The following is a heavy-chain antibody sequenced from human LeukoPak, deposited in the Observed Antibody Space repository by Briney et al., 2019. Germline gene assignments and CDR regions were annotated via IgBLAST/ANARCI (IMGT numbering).Heavy chain of an antibody. J-gene: IGHJ4*02. Sequence: PGGSLRLSCAASGFTFSSYAMSWVRQAPGKGLEWVTGISGSGGSTYYADSVKGRFTLSRDNSKNTLYLQMNSLRAEDTAVYYCAKRADTGSYYAAFDYWGQRTLVTVSS. V-gene: IGHV3-23*01. D-gene: IGHD1-26*01. CDR2: ISGSGGST. CDR1: GFTFSSYA. CDR3: AKRADTGSYYAAFDY.